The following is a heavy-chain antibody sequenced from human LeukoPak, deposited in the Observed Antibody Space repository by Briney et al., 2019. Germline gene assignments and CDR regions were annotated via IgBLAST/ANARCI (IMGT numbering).Heavy chain of an antibody. CDR2: INSDGSST. CDR1: GFTFNSYW. J-gene: IGHJ4*02. V-gene: IGHV3-74*01. D-gene: IGHD3-22*01. Sequence: GGSLRLSCAASGFTFNSYWMHWVRQAPGKGLVWVSRINSDGSSTSYADSVKGRFTISRDNAKNTLYLQMNSLRAEDTAVYYCARDLSDYYDSSGYYPDYWGQGTLVTVSS. CDR3: ARDLSDYYDSSGYYPDY.